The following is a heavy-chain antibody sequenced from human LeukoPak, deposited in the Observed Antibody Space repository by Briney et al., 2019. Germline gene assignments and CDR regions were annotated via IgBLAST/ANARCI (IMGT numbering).Heavy chain of an antibody. CDR1: GGTFSSYA. Sequence: SVEVSCQASGGTFSSYATSWVPQAPGQGLEWMGGIIPIFGTANYAQKFQCRVTITTDESTSTAYMELSSLRSEDTAVYYCARAGELGQLGRSGSYLYWGQGTLVTVSS. D-gene: IGHD1-26*01. J-gene: IGHJ4*02. CDR2: IIPIFGTA. CDR3: ARAGELGQLGRSGSYLY. V-gene: IGHV1-69*05.